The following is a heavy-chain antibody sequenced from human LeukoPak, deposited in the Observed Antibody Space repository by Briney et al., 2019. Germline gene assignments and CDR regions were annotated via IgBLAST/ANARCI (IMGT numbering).Heavy chain of an antibody. CDR3: AKHMEWLLSHSDY. CDR2: ISGSGGST. D-gene: IGHD3-3*01. CDR1: GFTFSSYA. V-gene: IGHV3-23*01. Sequence: GGSLRLSCAASGFTFSSYAMHWVRQAPGKGLEWVSAISGSGGSTYYADSVKGRFTISRDNSKNTLYLQMNSLRAEDTAVYYCAKHMEWLLSHSDYWGQGTLVTVSS. J-gene: IGHJ4*02.